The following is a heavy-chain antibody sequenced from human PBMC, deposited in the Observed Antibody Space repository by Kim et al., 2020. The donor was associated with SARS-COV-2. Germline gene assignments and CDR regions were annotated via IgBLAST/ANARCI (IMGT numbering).Heavy chain of an antibody. CDR1: GYNFRDFW. CDR2: IYPGDSDT. D-gene: IGHD1-26*01. Sequence: GESLKISCQGSGYNFRDFWIVWVRQMPGKGLEVMGIIYPGDSDTRYTPSFRGQVTISADNSISTAYLSWSSLKASDSGTYFCTRLSWGAGMIFHKEHREGRQGFDVWGQGPTVTVSS. J-gene: IGHJ6*02. CDR3: TRLSWGAGMIFHKEHREGRQGFDV. V-gene: IGHV5-51*01.